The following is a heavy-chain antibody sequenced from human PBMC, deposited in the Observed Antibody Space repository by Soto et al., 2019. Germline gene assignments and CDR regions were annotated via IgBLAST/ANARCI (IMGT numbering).Heavy chain of an antibody. J-gene: IGHJ3*02. CDR3: ARGYHYYDSSGYDKWDAFDI. Sequence: EVQLVESGGGLVKPGGSLRLSCAASGFTFSSYSRNWVRQAPGKGLEWVSSISSSSSYRDYADSVKGRFTISRDNAKNSLYLQMNSLRAEDTAVYYCARGYHYYDSSGYDKWDAFDIWGQGTMVTVSS. V-gene: IGHV3-21*01. D-gene: IGHD3-22*01. CDR2: ISSSSSYR. CDR1: GFTFSSYS.